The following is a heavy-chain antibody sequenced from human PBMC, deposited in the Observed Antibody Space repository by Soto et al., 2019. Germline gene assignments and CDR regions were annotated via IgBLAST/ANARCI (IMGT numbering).Heavy chain of an antibody. V-gene: IGHV4-39*01. D-gene: IGHD1-26*01. CDR1: GISISGSRYY. J-gene: IGHJ6*02. Sequence: SETLSLTCTVSGISISGSRYYWGWIRQPPGRGLERIGNIYYSGSTYYTPALKSRVTLSVDTSKNQFSLNLNSVTAADTAVYYCARGGIPPSGYGIAYAMDVWGQGTTVTVSS. CDR3: ARGGIPPSGYGIAYAMDV. CDR2: IYYSGST.